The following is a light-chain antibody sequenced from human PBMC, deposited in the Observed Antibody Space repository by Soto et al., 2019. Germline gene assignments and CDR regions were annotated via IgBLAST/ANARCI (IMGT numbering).Light chain of an antibody. CDR3: QQRSNWPGT. J-gene: IGKJ2*01. V-gene: IGKV3-11*01. CDR2: DAS. Sequence: EIVLTQSPATLSLSPGERATLSCRASQSVSSYLAWYQQKPGQAPRLLIYDASARATGIPARFSGSGSGTDLTLTISSLATEDFAVYYGQQRSNWPGTFGQGTKLEIK. CDR1: QSVSSY.